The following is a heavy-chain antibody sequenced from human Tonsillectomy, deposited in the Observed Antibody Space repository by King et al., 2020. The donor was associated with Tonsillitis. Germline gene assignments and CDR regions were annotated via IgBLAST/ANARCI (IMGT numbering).Heavy chain of an antibody. Sequence: QLQESGPGLVKPSETLSLTCTVSGDSISSSSYYWGWIRQPPGKGLEWIGSIYNSGSTYYNPSLKSRVTISVDTSKNQISLKLSSVTAADTAVYYCARQPSAWYSSSRGLYYFDYWGQGTLVTVSS. CDR1: GDSISSSSYY. D-gene: IGHD6-13*01. CDR2: IYNSGST. J-gene: IGHJ4*02. V-gene: IGHV4-39*01. CDR3: ARQPSAWYSSSRGLYYFDY.